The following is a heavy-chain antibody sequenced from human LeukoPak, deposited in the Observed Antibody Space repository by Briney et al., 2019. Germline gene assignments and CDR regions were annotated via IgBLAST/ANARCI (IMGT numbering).Heavy chain of an antibody. CDR1: GYTFTSYD. CDR2: MNPNSGNT. J-gene: IGHJ4*02. V-gene: IGHV1-8*02. D-gene: IGHD3-22*01. Sequence: GASVKVSCKASGYTFTSYDINWVRQATGQGLEWMGWMNPNSGNTGYAQKFQGRVTMTTDTSTSTAYMELRSLRSDDTAVYYCARALGITMIVGAFGYWGQGTLVTVSS. CDR3: ARALGITMIVGAFGY.